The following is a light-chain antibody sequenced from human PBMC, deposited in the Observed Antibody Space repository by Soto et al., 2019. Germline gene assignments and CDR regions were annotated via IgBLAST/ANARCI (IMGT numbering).Light chain of an antibody. J-gene: IGKJ4*01. V-gene: IGKV3-11*01. CDR1: QSVGTD. CDR2: DVV. CDR3: QQRDNWPLT. Sequence: ETMLTQSPATLSLSAGERATLSCRASQSVGTDLAWYQQKPGQAPRLLIHDVVGRATGVPARFSGSGFGTEFTLTISSLEPEDFAVYYCQQRDNWPLTFGGGTKVEIK.